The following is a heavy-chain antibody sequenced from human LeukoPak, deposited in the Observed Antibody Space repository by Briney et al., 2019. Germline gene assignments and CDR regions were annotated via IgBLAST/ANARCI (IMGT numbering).Heavy chain of an antibody. D-gene: IGHD2-15*01. J-gene: IGHJ3*02. Sequence: SETLSLTCTVSGGSISSSSYYWGWIRQPPGKGLEWIGSIYYSGSTYYNPSLKSRVTISVDTSKNQFSLKLSSVTAADTAVYYCATVYLCGGSCYPMNAFDIWGQGTMVTVSS. CDR2: IYYSGST. V-gene: IGHV4-39*01. CDR1: GGSISSSSYY. CDR3: ATVYLCGGSCYPMNAFDI.